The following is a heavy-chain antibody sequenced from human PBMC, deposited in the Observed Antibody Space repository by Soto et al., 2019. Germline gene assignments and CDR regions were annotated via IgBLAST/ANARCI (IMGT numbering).Heavy chain of an antibody. CDR1: GFTFSNYW. CDR3: AKLRGDYTVFDY. CDR2: IKQEGSVK. D-gene: IGHD4-17*01. J-gene: IGHJ4*02. Sequence: TGGSLRLSCAPSGFTFSNYWMSWVRQAPGQGRECVASIKQEGSVKHYVDSVKGRFTSSRDNAEKSLHLQMNSLRAEDTAVYYCAKLRGDYTVFDYWGQGARVTVSS. V-gene: IGHV3-7*03.